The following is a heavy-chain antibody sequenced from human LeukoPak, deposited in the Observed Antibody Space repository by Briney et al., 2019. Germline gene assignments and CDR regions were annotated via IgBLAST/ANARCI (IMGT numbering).Heavy chain of an antibody. CDR2: ISSSGSTI. J-gene: IGHJ4*02. D-gene: IGHD6-13*01. CDR3: ARSSSWYGPFDY. V-gene: IGHV3-48*03. CDR1: GFTFSSYE. Sequence: GGSLRLSCAASGFTFSSYEMNWVRQAPGKGLEWVSYISSSGSTIYYAASVKGRFTISRDNAKNSLYLQMNSLRAEDTAVYYCARSSSWYGPFDYWGQGTLVTVSS.